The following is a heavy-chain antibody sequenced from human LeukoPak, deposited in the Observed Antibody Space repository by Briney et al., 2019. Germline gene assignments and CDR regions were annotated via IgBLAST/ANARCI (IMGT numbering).Heavy chain of an antibody. CDR3: ARRVAVAGYYFDY. Sequence: GESLKISCKGSGYSFTSYRIGWVRQMPGKGLEWMGIIYPGDSDTRYSPSFQGQVTISADKSISTAYLQWSSLKASDTAMYYCARRVAVAGYYFDYWGQGTLVTVSS. V-gene: IGHV5-51*01. J-gene: IGHJ4*02. CDR1: GYSFTSYR. D-gene: IGHD6-19*01. CDR2: IYPGDSDT.